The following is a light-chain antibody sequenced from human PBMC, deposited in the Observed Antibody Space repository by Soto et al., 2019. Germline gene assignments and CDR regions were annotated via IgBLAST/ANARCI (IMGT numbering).Light chain of an antibody. CDR2: DVN. V-gene: IGLV2-14*01. CDR1: SSDVGGSNY. J-gene: IGLJ2*01. Sequence: QSALTQPASVSGSPGQSITISCTGTSSDVGGSNYVSWYQQHPGKAPKLMIYDVNNRPSGISNRFSGSKSGNTASLTISGLHAEDEADYYCSSYRSGSTLVFGGGTKLTVL. CDR3: SSYRSGSTLV.